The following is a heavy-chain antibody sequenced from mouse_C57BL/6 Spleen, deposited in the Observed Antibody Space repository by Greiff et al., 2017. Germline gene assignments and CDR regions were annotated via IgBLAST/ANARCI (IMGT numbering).Heavy chain of an antibody. CDR3: ARDLGGAFAY. CDR1: GYSITSGYY. V-gene: IGHV3-6*01. Sequence: VQLKESGPGLVKPSQSLSLTCSVTGYSITSGYYWNWIRQFPGNKLEWMGYISYDGSNNYNPSLKNRISITRDTSKNQFFLKLNSVTTEDTSTYYCARDLGGAFAYWGQGTLVTVSA. CDR2: ISYDGSN. D-gene: IGHD3-1*01. J-gene: IGHJ3*01.